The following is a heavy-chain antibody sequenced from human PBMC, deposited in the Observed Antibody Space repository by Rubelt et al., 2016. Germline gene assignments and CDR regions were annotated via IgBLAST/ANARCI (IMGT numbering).Heavy chain of an antibody. CDR1: GFTVSSNY. J-gene: IGHJ6*02. D-gene: IGHD3-22*01. CDR2: IYSGGST. CDR3: AKDSYYDSSGYYGGKYYYYYYGMDV. Sequence: RLSCAASGFTVSSNYMSWVRQAPGKGLEWVSVIYSGGSTYYADSVKGRFTISRHNSKNTLYLQMNSLRAEDTAVYYCAKDSYYDSSGYYGGKYYYYYYGMDVWGQGTTVTVSS. V-gene: IGHV3-53*04.